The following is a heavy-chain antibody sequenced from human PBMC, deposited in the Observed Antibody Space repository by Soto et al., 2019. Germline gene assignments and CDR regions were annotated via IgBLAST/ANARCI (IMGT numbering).Heavy chain of an antibody. CDR1: GGSVSSGSFY. CDR3: AASAPPATNYYYAMDV. Sequence: PSETLSLTCTVSGGSVSSGSFYWSWIRRPPGKGLEWIGYFCDSGSTNYNPSLRSRVTMSVDTSKNQFSLKLSSVTAADTAVYYCAASAPPATNYYYAMDVWGQGTRVTVSS. D-gene: IGHD5-12*01. J-gene: IGHJ6*02. CDR2: FCDSGST. V-gene: IGHV4-61*01.